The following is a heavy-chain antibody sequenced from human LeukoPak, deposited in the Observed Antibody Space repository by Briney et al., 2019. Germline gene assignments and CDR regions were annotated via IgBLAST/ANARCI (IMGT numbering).Heavy chain of an antibody. Sequence: ASVKVSCKASGYTFNTYGINWVRQAPGQGLEWMGWISAYNGNTNYAQNFQGRITLTTDTSTSTAYMELTSLRFDDTAVYYCAARFYDILTGNYYYGMDVWGKGTTVTVSS. CDR3: AARFYDILTGNYYYGMDV. D-gene: IGHD3-9*01. CDR1: GYTFNTYG. V-gene: IGHV1-18*04. J-gene: IGHJ6*04. CDR2: ISAYNGNT.